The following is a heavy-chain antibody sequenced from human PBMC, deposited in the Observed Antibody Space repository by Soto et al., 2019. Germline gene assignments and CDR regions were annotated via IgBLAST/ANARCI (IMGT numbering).Heavy chain of an antibody. D-gene: IGHD3-22*01. CDR2: ISYSGST. Sequence: SETLSLTCTVSGGSISSGEYYWTWIRQPPGKGLEWIGYISYSGSTHYTPSLKSRVTISADTSNNQFSLRLNSVTAADTAVYYCARQHYYDSSGYYTWNWGQGTLVTVSS. V-gene: IGHV4-39*01. J-gene: IGHJ4*02. CDR3: ARQHYYDSSGYYTWN. CDR1: GGSISSGEYY.